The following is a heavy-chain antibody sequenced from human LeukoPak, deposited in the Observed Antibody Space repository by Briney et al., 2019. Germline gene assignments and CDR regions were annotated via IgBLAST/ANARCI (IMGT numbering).Heavy chain of an antibody. CDR3: ARDDVAARPGLYY. V-gene: IGHV4-31*03. D-gene: IGHD6-6*01. CDR2: IYYSGST. Sequence: LSLTCTVSGGSISSGGYYWSWIRQHPGKGLEWIGYIYYSGSTYCNPSLKSRVTISVDTSKNQFSLKLSSVTAADTAVYYCARDDVAARPGLYYWGQGTLVTVSS. J-gene: IGHJ4*02. CDR1: GGSISSGGYY.